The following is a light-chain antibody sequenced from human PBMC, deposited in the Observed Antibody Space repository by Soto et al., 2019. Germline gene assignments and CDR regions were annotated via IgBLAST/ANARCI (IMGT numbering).Light chain of an antibody. V-gene: IGLV1-47*02. J-gene: IGLJ1*01. Sequence: QSVLTQPPSASGTPGQRVTISCSGSSSNIGSNYVYWYQQLPGTAPKLLIYSNNQRPSGVPDRFPGSKSGTSASLAISGLRSGDEADYYCAAWDDSLSVYVFGTGTKVTVL. CDR1: SSNIGSNY. CDR2: SNN. CDR3: AAWDDSLSVYV.